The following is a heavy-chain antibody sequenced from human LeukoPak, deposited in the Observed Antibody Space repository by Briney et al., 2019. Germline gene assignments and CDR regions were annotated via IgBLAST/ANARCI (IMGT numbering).Heavy chain of an antibody. CDR2: INSDDSII. CDR3: ARAGNYRFDY. V-gene: IGHV3-74*01. J-gene: IGHJ4*02. CDR1: GFTFSTYW. D-gene: IGHD1-7*01. Sequence: GGSLRLSCAAYGFTFSTYWMHWVRQAPGEGLGWVSRINSDDSIINYADSVKGRFTISRDNAKNTLYLQMNSLRAEDTAVYYCARAGNYRFDYWGQGTLVTVSS.